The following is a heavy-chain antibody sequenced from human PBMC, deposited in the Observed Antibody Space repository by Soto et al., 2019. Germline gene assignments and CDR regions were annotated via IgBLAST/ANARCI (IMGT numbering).Heavy chain of an antibody. CDR1: GFTFSNYG. D-gene: IGHD1-1*01. J-gene: IGHJ2*01. Sequence: QVQLVESGGGVVQPGRSLRLSCAASGFTFSNYGMHWVRQAPGKGLEWVALIWHDGSTKYYVDSVKGRFTISRDSSKNTLYLQMDSLRAEDTAVYYCTRDERSWYFDLWGRGTLVTVSS. V-gene: IGHV3-33*01. CDR3: TRDERSWYFDL. CDR2: IWHDGSTK.